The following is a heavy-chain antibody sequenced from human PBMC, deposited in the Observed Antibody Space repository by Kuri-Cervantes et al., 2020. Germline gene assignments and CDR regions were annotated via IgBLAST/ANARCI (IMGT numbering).Heavy chain of an antibody. CDR3: ARAPKAEY. CDR2: IKEDGSET. CDR1: GFTFNNYW. V-gene: IGHV3-7*01. J-gene: IGHJ4*02. Sequence: GGSLRLSCAASGFTFNNYWMTWVRQAPGRGMEWVANIKEDGSETSYVGSVKGRFTISRDNAKNSLYLQMDSLRAEDTAVYYCARAPKAEYWGQGTLVTVSS. D-gene: IGHD6-25*01.